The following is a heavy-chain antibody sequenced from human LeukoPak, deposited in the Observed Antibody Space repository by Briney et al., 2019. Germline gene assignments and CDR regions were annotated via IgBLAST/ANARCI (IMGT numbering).Heavy chain of an antibody. CDR1: GYSFTNYW. Sequence: GESLKISCKGSGYSFTNYWIGWVRQTPGKGLEWMGTIYPGDSDTRYSPSFQGQVTISVDKSVNTAYLQWTSLKASDTALFYCARQRSGFVRSNFVYWGQGTLVTVSS. CDR2: IYPGDSDT. D-gene: IGHD2-8*01. J-gene: IGHJ4*02. V-gene: IGHV5-51*01. CDR3: ARQRSGFVRSNFVY.